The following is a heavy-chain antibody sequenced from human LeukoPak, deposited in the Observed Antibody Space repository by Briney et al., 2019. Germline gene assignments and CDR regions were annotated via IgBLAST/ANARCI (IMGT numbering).Heavy chain of an antibody. V-gene: IGHV4-61*02. CDR3: ACGDYGAGSPVMRY. J-gene: IGHJ4*01. CDR2: IYTSGDT. CDR1: GGSVTRGAYS. D-gene: IGHD3-10*01. Sequence: SETLSLTCTVSGGSVTRGAYSWTWIRQPVGKGLEWIGRIYTSGDTKYNPSLKSRVTISVGASNNQFSLKLTSVTAGHTAVYYCACGDYGAGSPVMRYWGHGTLVIVSS.